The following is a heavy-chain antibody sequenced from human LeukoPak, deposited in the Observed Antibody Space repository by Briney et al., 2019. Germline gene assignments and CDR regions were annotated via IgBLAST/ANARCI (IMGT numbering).Heavy chain of an antibody. D-gene: IGHD3-9*01. CDR3: AKEGLYDILTGPPDY. V-gene: IGHV3-9*01. CDR1: GFTFDDYA. CDR2: ISWNSGSI. Sequence: GRSLRLSCAASGFTFDDYAMHWVRQAPGKGLEWVSGISWNSGSIGYADSVKGRFTISRDNAKNSLYLQMNSLRAEDTAVYYCAKEGLYDILTGPPDYWGQGTLVTVSS. J-gene: IGHJ4*02.